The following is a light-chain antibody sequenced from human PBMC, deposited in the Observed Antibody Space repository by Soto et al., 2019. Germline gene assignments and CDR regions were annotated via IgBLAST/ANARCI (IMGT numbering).Light chain of an antibody. CDR1: SSNIGSNY. CDR3: AAWDDSLSGVV. J-gene: IGLJ2*01. Sequence: QSVLTQPPSASGAPGQRVTISCSGSSSNIGSNYVYWYQQFPGTAPKRLIYSNSQRPSGVPDRFSGSKSGTSASLAISGLRYEDEADYYCAAWDDSLSGVVFGGGTKLTVL. CDR2: SNS. V-gene: IGLV1-47*02.